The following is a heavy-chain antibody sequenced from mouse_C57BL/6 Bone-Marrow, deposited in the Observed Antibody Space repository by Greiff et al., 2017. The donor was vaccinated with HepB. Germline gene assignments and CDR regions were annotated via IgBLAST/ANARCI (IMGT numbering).Heavy chain of an antibody. Sequence: EVMLVESGGDLVKPGGSLKLSCAASGFTFSSYGMSWVRQTPDKRLEWVATISSGGSYTYYPDSVKGRFTISRDNAKNTLYLQMSSLKSEDTAMYYCARRYSNPYWYFDVWGTGTTVTVSS. CDR1: GFTFSSYG. V-gene: IGHV5-6*02. CDR3: ARRYSNPYWYFDV. CDR2: ISSGGSYT. D-gene: IGHD2-5*01. J-gene: IGHJ1*03.